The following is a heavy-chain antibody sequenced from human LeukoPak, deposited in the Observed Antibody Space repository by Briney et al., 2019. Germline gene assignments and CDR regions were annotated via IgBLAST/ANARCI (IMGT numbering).Heavy chain of an antibody. V-gene: IGHV5-51*01. CDR1: GYSFTSYW. Sequence: GESLKISCKGSGYSFTSYWIGWVRQMPGKGLEWMGIIYPGDSDTRYSPSFQGQVTISADKSISTAYLQWSSLKASDTAMYYCARRPGYCSGGSCRGWFDPWGQGTLVTVSS. CDR3: ARRPGYCSGGSCRGWFDP. D-gene: IGHD2-15*01. CDR2: IYPGDSDT. J-gene: IGHJ5*02.